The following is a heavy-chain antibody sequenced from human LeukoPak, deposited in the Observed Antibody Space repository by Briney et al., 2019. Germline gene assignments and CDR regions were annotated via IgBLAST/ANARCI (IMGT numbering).Heavy chain of an antibody. D-gene: IGHD6-6*01. Sequence: GGSLRLSCAASGFTFSSYAMHWVRQAPGKGLEWVAVISYDGSNKCYADSVKGRFTISRDNSKYTLYLQMNSLRAEDTAVYYCARDSCGTGYSSSPCGGYWGQGTLVTVSS. CDR2: ISYDGSNK. CDR1: GFTFSSYA. CDR3: ARDSCGTGYSSSPCGGY. V-gene: IGHV3-30-3*01. J-gene: IGHJ4*02.